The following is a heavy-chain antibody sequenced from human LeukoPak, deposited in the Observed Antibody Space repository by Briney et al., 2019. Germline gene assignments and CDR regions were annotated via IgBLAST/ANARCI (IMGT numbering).Heavy chain of an antibody. CDR3: ARDRSNYYDSSGKGYYYYMDV. CDR2: IYYSGST. J-gene: IGHJ6*03. Sequence: SETLSLTCAVYGGSFSGYYWSWIRQPPGKGLEWIGYIYYSGSTNYNPSLKSRVTISVDTSKNQFSLKLSSVTAADTAVYYCARDRSNYYDSSGKGYYYYMDVWGKGTTVTISS. CDR1: GGSFSGYY. V-gene: IGHV4-59*01. D-gene: IGHD3-22*01.